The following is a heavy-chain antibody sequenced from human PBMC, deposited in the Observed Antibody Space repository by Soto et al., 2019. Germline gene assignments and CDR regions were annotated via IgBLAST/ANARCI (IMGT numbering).Heavy chain of an antibody. D-gene: IGHD6-13*01. CDR3: ARHIEYSSSWYADYYYYGMDV. Sequence: QVQLVQSGAEVKKPGASVKVSCKASGYTFTSYGISWERQAPGQGLEWMGWISAYNGNTNYAQKLQGRVTMTTDTSTSTAYMELRSLRSDDTAVYYCARHIEYSSSWYADYYYYGMDVWGQGTTVTVSS. CDR2: ISAYNGNT. J-gene: IGHJ6*02. V-gene: IGHV1-18*01. CDR1: GYTFTSYG.